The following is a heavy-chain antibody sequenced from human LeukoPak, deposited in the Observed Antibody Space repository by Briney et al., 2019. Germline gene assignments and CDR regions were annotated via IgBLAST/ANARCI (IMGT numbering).Heavy chain of an antibody. CDR3: ARAFKVPAAALGAFDY. J-gene: IGHJ4*02. Sequence: SSGTLSLTCAVSGGSVSSSNWWSWVRQPPGKGLEWIGEIYHSGSTNYNPSLKSRVTISVDRSKNQFSLKLSSVTAADTAVYYCARAFKVPAAALGAFDYWGQGTLVTVSS. CDR1: GGSVSSSNW. CDR2: IYHSGST. V-gene: IGHV4-4*02. D-gene: IGHD2-2*01.